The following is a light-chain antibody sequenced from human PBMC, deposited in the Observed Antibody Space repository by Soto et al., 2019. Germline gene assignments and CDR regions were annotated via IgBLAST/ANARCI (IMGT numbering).Light chain of an antibody. J-gene: IGKJ4*01. V-gene: IGKV3-15*01. CDR3: QQYETWPLT. Sequence: MEMTQSPAALSVSPGQRATLSCRASQTVYSNLAWYQQKPGQAPRLLIFDASTRATGIPARFSGSGSGTEFTLTISSLQSEDFATYYCQQYETWPLTFGGGTKEEI. CDR1: QTVYSN. CDR2: DAS.